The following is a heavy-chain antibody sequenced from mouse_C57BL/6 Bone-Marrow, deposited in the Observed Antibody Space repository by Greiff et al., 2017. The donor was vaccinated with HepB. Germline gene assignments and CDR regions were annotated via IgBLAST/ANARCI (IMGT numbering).Heavy chain of an antibody. CDR3: ARRGGLYGSKWFAY. CDR2: IDPSDSET. Sequence: VQLQQPGAELVRPGSSVKLSCKASGYTFTSYWMHWVKQRPIQGLEWIGNIDPSDSETHYNQKFKDKATLTVDKSSSTAYMQLSSLTSEDSAVYYCARRGGLYGSKWFAYWGQGTLVTVSA. CDR1: GYTFTSYW. D-gene: IGHD1-1*01. J-gene: IGHJ3*01. V-gene: IGHV1-52*01.